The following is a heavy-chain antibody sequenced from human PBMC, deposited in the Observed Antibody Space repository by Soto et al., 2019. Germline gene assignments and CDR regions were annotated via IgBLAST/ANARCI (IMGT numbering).Heavy chain of an antibody. D-gene: IGHD7-27*01. J-gene: IGHJ6*02. Sequence: QVQLVESGGGVVQPGRSLRLSCAASGFTFSRYGMHWLRQAPGQGLEWVAVISYDGSNKYYADSVKGRLTISRDKSKNTLYLQMNSLRAEDTAVYYCAKDLLGPGRAYGLDVWGQGTTVTVSS. CDR1: GFTFSRYG. CDR2: ISYDGSNK. CDR3: AKDLLGPGRAYGLDV. V-gene: IGHV3-30*18.